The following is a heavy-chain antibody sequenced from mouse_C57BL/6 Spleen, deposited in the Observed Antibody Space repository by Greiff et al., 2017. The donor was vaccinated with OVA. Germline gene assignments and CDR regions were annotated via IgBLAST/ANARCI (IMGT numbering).Heavy chain of an antibody. CDR2: ISSGSSTI. CDR1: GFTFSDYG. CDR3: ARNTNGMAMDY. J-gene: IGHJ4*01. Sequence: EVKLMESGGGLVKPGGSLKLSCAASGFTFSDYGMHWVRQAPEKGLEWVAYISSGSSTIYYADTVKGRFTISRDNAKNTLFLQMTSLRSEDTAMYYCARNTNGMAMDYWGQGTSVTVSS. D-gene: IGHD4-1*02. V-gene: IGHV5-17*01.